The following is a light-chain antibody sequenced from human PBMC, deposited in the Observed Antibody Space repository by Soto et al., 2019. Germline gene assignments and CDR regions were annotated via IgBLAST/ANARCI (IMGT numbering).Light chain of an antibody. J-gene: IGLJ3*02. V-gene: IGLV2-14*03. CDR3: ASYTSGTSGV. Sequence: QSALTQPASVSGSPGQSITISCTGTSSDVGGYTYVSWYQHHPGKAPKLMIYDVTNRPSGVSNRFSGSKSGNTASLTISGIQAEDEADYYCASYTSGTSGVFGGGTKLTVL. CDR1: SSDVGGYTY. CDR2: DVT.